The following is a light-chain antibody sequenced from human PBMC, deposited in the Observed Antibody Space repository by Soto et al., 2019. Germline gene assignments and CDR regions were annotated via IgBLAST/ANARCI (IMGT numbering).Light chain of an antibody. Sequence: QPVLTQPPSASGTPGQRVTISCSGSRASIGSNTVTWYQHLPGAAPKLLVYNNNQRPSGVPDRFSGSKSDTSASLAISGLQFEDEAVYYCAAWEDSLNGWVFGGGTKLTVL. CDR2: NNN. CDR1: RASIGSNT. CDR3: AAWEDSLNGWV. V-gene: IGLV1-44*01. J-gene: IGLJ3*02.